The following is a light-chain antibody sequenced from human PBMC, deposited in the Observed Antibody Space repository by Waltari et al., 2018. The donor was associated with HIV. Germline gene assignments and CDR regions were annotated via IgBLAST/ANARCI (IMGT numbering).Light chain of an antibody. CDR2: DAS. V-gene: IGKV3-20*01. Sequence: EIVLTQSPGTLSLSPGERATLSCRASQSVSSTYFAWYQQKPGQAPRLLIYDASTRATGIPDRFSGSGSGTDFTLTIRRLEPEDFAVYYCQQYDSAPLTFGQGTRLEIK. CDR3: QQYDSAPLT. J-gene: IGKJ5*01. CDR1: QSVSSTY.